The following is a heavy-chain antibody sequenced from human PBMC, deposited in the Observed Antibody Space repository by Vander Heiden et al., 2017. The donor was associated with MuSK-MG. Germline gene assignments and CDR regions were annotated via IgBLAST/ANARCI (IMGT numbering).Heavy chain of an antibody. D-gene: IGHD2-15*01. CDR2: IDPRGGAT. CDR1: GYIFTTYF. J-gene: IGHJ3*01. Sequence: QLQLVQSGAEVKKPGASVKVSCKASGYIFTTYFVHWLRQAPGPGLEWVGYIDPRGGATDYARKFQGRVTLTRDTSTSTIYVELSSLKSDDTAVYYCARGPATGAFDFWGQGTMVTVSS. CDR3: ARGPATGAFDF. V-gene: IGHV1-46*01.